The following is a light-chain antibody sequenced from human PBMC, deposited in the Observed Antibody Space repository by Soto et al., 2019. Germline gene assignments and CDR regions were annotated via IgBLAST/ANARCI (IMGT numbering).Light chain of an antibody. CDR1: QSVSSN. CDR2: GAY. Sequence: EIVLTQSPGTLSLSPGERATLSCMASQSVSSNLAWYQQKPGQAPRLLIYGAYTRAAGVPARFSGWGSGTDFTLTISRLEPEDFAVYYCQQYGRSPWTFGQGTKVDIK. V-gene: IGKV3-20*01. CDR3: QQYGRSPWT. J-gene: IGKJ1*01.